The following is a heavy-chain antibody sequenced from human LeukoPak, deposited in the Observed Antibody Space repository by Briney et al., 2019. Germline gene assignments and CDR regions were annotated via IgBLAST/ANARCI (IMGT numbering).Heavy chain of an antibody. CDR3: ARDLGQYYDTSDNWFDP. CDR1: GDSVSTNSVA. CDR2: TSYRSKWYN. J-gene: IGHJ5*02. V-gene: IGHV6-1*01. Sequence: SQTLSLTCAISGDSVSTNSVAWNWIRQSPSRGLEWLGRTSYRSKWYNDYAVSVKSRITITPDTSKNQFSLQLNSVTPEDTAVYYCARDLGQYYDTSDNWFDPWGQGTLVTVSS. D-gene: IGHD3-22*01.